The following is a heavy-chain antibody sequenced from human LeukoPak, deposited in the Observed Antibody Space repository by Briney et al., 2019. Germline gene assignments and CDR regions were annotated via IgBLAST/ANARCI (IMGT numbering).Heavy chain of an antibody. Sequence: SETLSLTCTVSGGSISSYYWSWIRQPPGKGLEWIGYIYTSGSTNYNPSLKSRVTISVDTSKNQFSLKLSSVTAADTAVYYCARAYDFWSGYYGSEGYYFDYWGQGTLVTVSS. CDR1: GGSISSYY. J-gene: IGHJ4*02. CDR3: ARAYDFWSGYYGSEGYYFDY. CDR2: IYTSGST. V-gene: IGHV4-4*09. D-gene: IGHD3-3*01.